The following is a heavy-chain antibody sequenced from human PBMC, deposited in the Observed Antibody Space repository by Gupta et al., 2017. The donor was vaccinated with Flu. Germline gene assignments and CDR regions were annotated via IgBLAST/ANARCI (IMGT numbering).Heavy chain of an antibody. V-gene: IGHV3-48*01. J-gene: IGHJ4*02. CDR1: S. CDR3: ARRGITMTEKAGGYFDY. D-gene: IGHD3-22*01. Sequence: SMNWVRQAPGKGLEWVSFISSSSSTIYYADSVKGRFTISRDNAKNSLYLQMNSLRAEDTAVYYCARRGITMTEKAGGYFDYWGQGTLVTVSS. CDR2: ISSSSSTI.